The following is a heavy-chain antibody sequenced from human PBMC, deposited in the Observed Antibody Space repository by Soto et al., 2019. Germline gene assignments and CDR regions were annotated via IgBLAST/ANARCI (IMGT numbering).Heavy chain of an antibody. D-gene: IGHD1-1*01. J-gene: IGHJ4*02. Sequence: QVQLVQSGAEVKKPGASVKVSCKASGYTFRIYGITWVRQAPGQGLEWMGWISANDGNTHYAQKFHGRVTMTTDTSTSTAYMEVRSLRSDDTAVYYCARKGTGAPVDSWGQGTLVTVSS. CDR2: ISANDGNT. CDR3: ARKGTGAPVDS. CDR1: GYTFRIYG. V-gene: IGHV1-18*01.